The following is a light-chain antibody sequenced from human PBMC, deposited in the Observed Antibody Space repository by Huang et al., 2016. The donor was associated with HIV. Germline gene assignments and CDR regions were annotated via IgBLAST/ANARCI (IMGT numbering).Light chain of an antibody. CDR1: QDISNY. CDR2: DAF. Sequence: DIQMTQSPSSLSASVGDRVTITCQASQDISNYLNWYQQKPGKAPKLLIHDAFNLKTGVPSRFSGSGSGTDFTFTISSLQPEDIATYYCQQYENLPLTFGGGTKVEIK. V-gene: IGKV1-33*01. CDR3: QQYENLPLT. J-gene: IGKJ4*01.